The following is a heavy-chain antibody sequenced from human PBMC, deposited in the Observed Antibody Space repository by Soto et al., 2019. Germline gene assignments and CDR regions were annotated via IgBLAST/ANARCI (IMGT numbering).Heavy chain of an antibody. V-gene: IGHV4-39*01. J-gene: IGHJ4*02. Sequence: QLQLQESGPGLVKPSETLSLTCTVSGGSISSSSYYWGWIRQPPGKGLEWIGSIYYSGSTYYNPSLKSRVPISVDTSKNQFSLKLSSVTAADTAVYYCARPRGIAVAAGFDYWGQGTLVTVSS. CDR3: ARPRGIAVAAGFDY. D-gene: IGHD6-19*01. CDR1: GGSISSSSYY. CDR2: IYYSGST.